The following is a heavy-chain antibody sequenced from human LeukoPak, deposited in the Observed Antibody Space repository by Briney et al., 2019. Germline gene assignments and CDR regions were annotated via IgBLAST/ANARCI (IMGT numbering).Heavy chain of an antibody. D-gene: IGHD6-19*01. Sequence: SETLSLTCSVSGGSISSYYWSWLRQPAGKGLEWISRISTSGSTNYNPSLKSRVTMSVDTSKNQLSLKLSSVTAADTAVYYCARTPYSSGWYGFDYWGQGTLVTVSS. CDR3: ARTPYSSGWYGFDY. J-gene: IGHJ4*02. CDR1: GGSISSYY. CDR2: ISTSGST. V-gene: IGHV4-4*07.